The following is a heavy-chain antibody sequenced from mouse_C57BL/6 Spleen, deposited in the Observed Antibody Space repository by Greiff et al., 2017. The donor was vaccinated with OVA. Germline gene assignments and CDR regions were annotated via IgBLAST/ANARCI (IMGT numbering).Heavy chain of an antibody. Sequence: QVQLQQSGPELVKPGASVKISCKASGYAFSSSWMNWVKQRPGKGLEWIGRIYPGDGDTNYNGKFKGKATLTADKSSSTAYMHLSSLTSEDSAVYFCADWDGAYWGQGTLVTVSA. CDR1: GYAFSSSW. CDR2: IYPGDGDT. V-gene: IGHV1-82*01. D-gene: IGHD4-1*01. J-gene: IGHJ3*01. CDR3: ADWDGAY.